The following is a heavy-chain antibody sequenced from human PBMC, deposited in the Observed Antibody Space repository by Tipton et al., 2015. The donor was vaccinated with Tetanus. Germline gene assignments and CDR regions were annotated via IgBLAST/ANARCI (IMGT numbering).Heavy chain of an antibody. D-gene: IGHD6-13*01. V-gene: IGHV4-4*02. CDR3: AREPAATGTSLFDY. CDR2: ISHNGST. J-gene: IGHJ4*02. CDR1: GGSISSNYW. Sequence: TLSLTCAVSGGSISSNYWWSWVRQSPGTRLEWIGEISHNGSTNYNPSLKSRVTISVDKSKNQFSLRLGSVTAADTAMYYCAREPAATGTSLFDYWGQGALVTVSS.